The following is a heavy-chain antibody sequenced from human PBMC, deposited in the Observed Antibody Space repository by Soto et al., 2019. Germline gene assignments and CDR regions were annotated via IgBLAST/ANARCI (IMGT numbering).Heavy chain of an antibody. D-gene: IGHD2-15*01. J-gene: IGHJ6*02. CDR1: GFTFRSYA. V-gene: IGHV3-30-3*01. CDR3: ASSSVLPNYYYYGMDV. Sequence: GSLRLSCAASGFTFRSYAMHWVRQAPGKGLEWVAVISYDGSNKYYADSVKGRFTISRDNSKNTLYLQMNSLRAEDTAVYYCASSSVLPNYYYYGMDVWGQGTTVTVSS. CDR2: ISYDGSNK.